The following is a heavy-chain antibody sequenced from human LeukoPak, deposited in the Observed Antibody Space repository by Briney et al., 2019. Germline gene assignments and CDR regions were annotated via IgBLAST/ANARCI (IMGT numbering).Heavy chain of an antibody. CDR1: GLTFSRYW. Sequence: GGSLRLSCGASGLTFSRYWMSWVRQAPGKGLEWVANINQDGSQKNYVDSVKGRFTISRDNAKNSLYLQVNSLRAEDTAVYYCATGDHGDYWGQGTLVTVSS. CDR2: INQDGSQK. CDR3: ATGDHGDY. D-gene: IGHD2-21*01. V-gene: IGHV3-7*01. J-gene: IGHJ4*02.